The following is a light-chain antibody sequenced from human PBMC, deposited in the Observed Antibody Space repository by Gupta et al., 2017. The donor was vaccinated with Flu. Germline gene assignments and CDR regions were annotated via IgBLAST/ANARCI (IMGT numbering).Light chain of an antibody. CDR3: QSSDSSLSGLL. V-gene: IGLV1-40*01. J-gene: IGLJ3*02. CDR1: GANFD. Sequence: PGQRFAISFTGVGANFDVHLYQQMPGAAPILLIFGNFKRASGVPDRFSASKSATSASLTTTGLQAEDEAVYYCQSSDSSLSGLLFGAGTKLTVL. CDR2: GNF.